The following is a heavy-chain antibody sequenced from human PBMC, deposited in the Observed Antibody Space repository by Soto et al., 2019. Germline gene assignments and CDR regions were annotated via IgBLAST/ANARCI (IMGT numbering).Heavy chain of an antibody. CDR3: ARTSSVVPALSVYNWFDP. J-gene: IGHJ5*02. D-gene: IGHD2-2*01. Sequence: QVQLQESGPGLVKPSQTLSLTCPVSGGSISSGGYYWSWIRQHPGKGLEWIGYIYYSGSTFYNPSLSSRVIISVDTSKNQFSLKLSSVTAADTAVYYWARTSSVVPALSVYNWFDPWGKGTLVTVSS. CDR1: GGSISSGGYY. V-gene: IGHV4-31*03. CDR2: IYYSGST.